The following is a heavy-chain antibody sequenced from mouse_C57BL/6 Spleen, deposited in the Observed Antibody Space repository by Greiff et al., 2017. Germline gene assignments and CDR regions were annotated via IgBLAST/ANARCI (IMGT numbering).Heavy chain of an antibody. CDR1: GYTFTSYG. CDR2: IYPRSGNT. V-gene: IGHV1-81*01. CDR3: ARSDYGSSNWYFDV. Sequence: SGAELARPGASVKLSCKASGYTFTSYGISWVKQRTGQGLEWIGEIYPRSGNTYYNEKFKGKATLTADKSSSTAYMELRSLTSEDSAVYFCARSDYGSSNWYFDVWGTGTTVTVSS. D-gene: IGHD1-1*01. J-gene: IGHJ1*03.